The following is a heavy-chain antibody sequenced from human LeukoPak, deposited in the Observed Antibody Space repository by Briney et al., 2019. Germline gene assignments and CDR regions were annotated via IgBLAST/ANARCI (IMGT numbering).Heavy chain of an antibody. CDR1: GGSISSGGYY. Sequence: SQTLSLTCTVSGGSISSGGYYWSWIRQHPGKGLEWIGYIYYSGSAYYNPSLKSRVTISVDTSENQFSLKLSSVTAADTAVYYCARVNYGSATREDYWGQGTLVTVSS. CDR3: ARVNYGSATREDY. J-gene: IGHJ4*02. V-gene: IGHV4-31*03. CDR2: IYYSGSA. D-gene: IGHD3-10*01.